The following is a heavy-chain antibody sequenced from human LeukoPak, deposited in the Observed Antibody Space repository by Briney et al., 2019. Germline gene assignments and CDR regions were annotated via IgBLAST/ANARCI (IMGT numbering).Heavy chain of an antibody. Sequence: SQTLSLTCTVSGGSISSGDYYWSWIRQPPGKGLEWIGYIYYSGSTYHNPSLKSRVTISVDTSKNQFSLKLSSVTAADTAVYYCARALTDGAFDIWGQGTMVTVSS. D-gene: IGHD2-8*02. CDR3: ARALTDGAFDI. CDR1: GGSISSGDYY. CDR2: IYYSGST. V-gene: IGHV4-30-4*08. J-gene: IGHJ3*02.